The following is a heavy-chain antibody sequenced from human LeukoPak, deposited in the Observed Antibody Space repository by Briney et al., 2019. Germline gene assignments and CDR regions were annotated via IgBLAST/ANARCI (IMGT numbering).Heavy chain of an antibody. CDR2: ITSSSMYI. CDR3: ARDPYNGDYGDSYYYFMDA. CDR1: GFTFSNYN. Sequence: GGSLRLSCAASGFTFSNYNMNWVRQTPGKGLEWVSSITSSSMYIYYADSVKGRFTISRDNAKNSLSLQMNSLRAEDTAVYYCARDPYNGDYGDSYYYFMDAWGKGTTVTISS. V-gene: IGHV3-21*01. D-gene: IGHD4-17*01. J-gene: IGHJ6*03.